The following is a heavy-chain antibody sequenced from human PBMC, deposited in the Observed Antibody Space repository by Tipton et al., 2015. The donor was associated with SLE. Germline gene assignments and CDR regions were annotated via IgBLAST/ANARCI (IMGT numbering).Heavy chain of an antibody. V-gene: IGHV3-23*01. CDR2: ISGSGGST. D-gene: IGHD2-21*02. J-gene: IGHJ4*02. CDR3: AKDPERVVTCSDY. Sequence: SLRLSCAASGFTFRSYAMSWVRQAPGKGLEWVSAISGSGGSTYYADSVKGRFTISRDNSKNTLYLQMNSLRAEDTAVYYCAKDPERVVTCSDYWGQGTLVTVSS. CDR1: GFTFRSYA.